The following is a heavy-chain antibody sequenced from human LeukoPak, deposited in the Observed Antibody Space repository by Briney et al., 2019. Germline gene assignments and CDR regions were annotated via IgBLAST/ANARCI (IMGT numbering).Heavy chain of an antibody. D-gene: IGHD3-9*01. V-gene: IGHV5-51*01. Sequence: GESLKISCKGSGYSFTSYWIGWVRQMPGKGLEWMGIILPGDSDTRYSPSFQGQVTISADKSISTAYLQWSSLKASDTAMHYCARQYYYILTGPNWFDTWGQGTLVTVSS. J-gene: IGHJ5*02. CDR3: ARQYYYILTGPNWFDT. CDR2: ILPGDSDT. CDR1: GYSFTSYW.